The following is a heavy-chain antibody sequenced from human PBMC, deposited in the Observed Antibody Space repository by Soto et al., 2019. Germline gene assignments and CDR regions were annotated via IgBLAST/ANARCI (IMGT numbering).Heavy chain of an antibody. CDR3: AKVRDGLNWFDP. J-gene: IGHJ5*02. CDR1: GFTFSSYG. CDR2: ISYDGSNK. Sequence: GGSLRLSCAASGFTFSSYGMHWVRQAPGKGLEWVAVISYDGSNKYYADSVKGRFTISRDNSKNTLYLQMNSLRAEDTAVYYCAKVRDGLNWFDPWGQGTLVTVSS. V-gene: IGHV3-30*18.